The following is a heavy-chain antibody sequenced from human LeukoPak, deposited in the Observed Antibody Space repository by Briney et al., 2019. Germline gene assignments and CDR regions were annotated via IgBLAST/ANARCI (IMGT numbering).Heavy chain of an antibody. CDR3: AKDRRFGELLYYFDY. Sequence: GGSLRLSCAASGFTFSSYAMSWVRQAPGKGLEWVSAISSSGGSTYYADSVKGRFTISRDNAKNSLYLQMNSLRAEDTALYYCAKDRRFGELLYYFDYWGQGTLVTVSS. CDR2: ISSSGGST. CDR1: GFTFSSYA. V-gene: IGHV3-23*01. D-gene: IGHD3-10*01. J-gene: IGHJ4*02.